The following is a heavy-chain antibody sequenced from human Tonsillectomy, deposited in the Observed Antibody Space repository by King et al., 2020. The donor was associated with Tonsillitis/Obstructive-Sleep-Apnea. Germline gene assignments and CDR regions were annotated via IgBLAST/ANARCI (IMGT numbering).Heavy chain of an antibody. Sequence: LVQSGGGLVQPGGSLRLSCAASGFTFSSYDMHWVRQATGKGLEWVSAIGTAGDTYYPGSVKGRFTISRENAKNSLYLLMNSLRAGDTAVYYCARTYNGRYYYYMDVWGKGTTVTVSS. CDR1: GFTFSSYD. D-gene: IGHD5-24*01. V-gene: IGHV3-13*04. J-gene: IGHJ6*03. CDR3: ARTYNGRYYYYMDV. CDR2: IGTAGDT.